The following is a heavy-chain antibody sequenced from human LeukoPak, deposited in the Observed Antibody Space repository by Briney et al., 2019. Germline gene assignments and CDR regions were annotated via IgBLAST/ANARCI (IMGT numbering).Heavy chain of an antibody. CDR1: GFTFSSYS. CDR2: ISSSSSYI. V-gene: IGHV3-21*01. Sequence: GGSLRLSCAASGFTFSSYSMNWVRQAPGKGLEWVSSISSSSSYIYYADSVKGRFTISRDNAKNSLYLQMNSLRAGDTAVYYCARGLDRGGYNFDYWGQGTLVTVSS. J-gene: IGHJ4*02. D-gene: IGHD5-12*01. CDR3: ARGLDRGGYNFDY.